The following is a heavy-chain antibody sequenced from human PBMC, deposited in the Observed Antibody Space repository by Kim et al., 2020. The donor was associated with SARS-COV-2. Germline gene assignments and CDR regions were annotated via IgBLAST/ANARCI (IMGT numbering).Heavy chain of an antibody. Sequence: YADSWKGGFTISRVNAENSLYLQMSSLRDEDTAVYYCARYVETTVTPFDYWGQGTLVTVSS. V-gene: IGHV3-48*02. D-gene: IGHD4-17*01. J-gene: IGHJ4*02. CDR3: ARYVETTVTPFDY.